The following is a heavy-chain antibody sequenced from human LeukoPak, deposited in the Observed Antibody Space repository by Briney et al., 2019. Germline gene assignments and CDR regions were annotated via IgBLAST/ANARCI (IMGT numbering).Heavy chain of an antibody. CDR1: GYTFTSYG. V-gene: IGHV1-18*01. J-gene: IGHJ3*02. CDR2: ISAYNGNT. Sequence: ASVKVSCKASGYTFTSYGISWVRQAPGQGLEWMGWISAYNGNTNYAQKLQGRVTMTTDTSASTAYMELRSLRSDDTAVYYCAGDQGGYYGGNWLSAFDIWGQGTMVTVSS. D-gene: IGHD4-23*01. CDR3: AGDQGGYYGGNWLSAFDI.